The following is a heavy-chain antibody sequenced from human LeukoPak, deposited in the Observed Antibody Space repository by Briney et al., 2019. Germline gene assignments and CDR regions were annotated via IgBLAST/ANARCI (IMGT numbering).Heavy chain of an antibody. J-gene: IGHJ5*02. Sequence: SETLSLTCTVSGDSISSDTFYWGWIRQHPGKGLDWIGSINYSGTTYYSPSLKSRVTLSVDTSNNQFYLKLTSVTAADTAVYYCARRRAGRNWFDPWGQGTLVTVSS. V-gene: IGHV4-39*01. CDR1: GDSISSDTFY. CDR3: ARRRAGRNWFDP. D-gene: IGHD3-10*01. CDR2: INYSGTT.